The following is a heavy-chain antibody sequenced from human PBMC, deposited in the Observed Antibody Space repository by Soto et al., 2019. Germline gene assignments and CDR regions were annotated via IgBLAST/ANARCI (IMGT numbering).Heavy chain of an antibody. Sequence: GGSLRLSCAASGFTFSSYAMSWVRQAPGKGLEWVSAISGSGGSTYYADSVKGRFTISRDNSKNTLYLQMNSLRAEDTAVYYCAKDQIAAAGYRHYFDYWGQGTLVTVSS. D-gene: IGHD6-13*01. J-gene: IGHJ4*02. CDR1: GFTFSSYA. V-gene: IGHV3-23*01. CDR2: ISGSGGST. CDR3: AKDQIAAAGYRHYFDY.